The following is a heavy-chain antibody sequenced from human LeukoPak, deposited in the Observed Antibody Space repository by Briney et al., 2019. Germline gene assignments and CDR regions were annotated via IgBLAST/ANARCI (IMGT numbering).Heavy chain of an antibody. CDR3: ARVPQFNGLFDY. V-gene: IGHV4-61*01. CDR1: GGSVSSDSYY. Sequence: SETLFLTCTVSGGSVSSDSYYWSWIRQPPGKGLEWIGYIYYSGSTNYNPSLKSRVTISVDTSKNQFSLNLSSVTAADTAVYYCARVPQFNGLFDYWGQGTLVTVSS. D-gene: IGHD2-8*01. J-gene: IGHJ4*02. CDR2: IYYSGST.